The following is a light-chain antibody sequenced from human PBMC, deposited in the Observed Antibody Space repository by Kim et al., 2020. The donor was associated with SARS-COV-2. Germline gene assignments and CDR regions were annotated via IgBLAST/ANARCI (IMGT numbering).Light chain of an antibody. CDR3: QQYNNWPPWT. Sequence: SPGETAALTCKTAHDVYSSLSWYQQKPGQPPRLLMSGASTRATGVAARFTGSGSGRDFTLTITSLQSEDFAVYYCQQYNNWPPWTFGQGTKVDIK. CDR1: HDVYSS. J-gene: IGKJ1*01. V-gene: IGKV3-15*01. CDR2: GAS.